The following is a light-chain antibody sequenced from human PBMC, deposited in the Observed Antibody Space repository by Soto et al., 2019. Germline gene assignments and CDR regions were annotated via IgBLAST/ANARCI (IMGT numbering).Light chain of an antibody. J-gene: IGKJ3*01. CDR3: QKSAHLPI. CDR1: HDIGNS. CDR2: DAY. Sequence: DIQMTQSPPSLSASVGDRVTITCQASHDIGNSLNWYQDKPGQAPKLVIYDAYNLETGVPSTFSGSGYGTHFTFNISRLRPEDIATYYCQKSAHLPIFGPGTKVDIX. V-gene: IGKV1-33*01.